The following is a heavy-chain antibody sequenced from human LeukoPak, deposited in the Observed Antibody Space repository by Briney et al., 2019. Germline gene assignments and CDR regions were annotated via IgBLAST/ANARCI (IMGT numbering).Heavy chain of an antibody. V-gene: IGHV1-24*01. D-gene: IGHD3-3*01. J-gene: IGHJ4*02. CDR2: FDPEDGET. CDR3: ATPTIFGMIHDDDY. CDR1: GYTLTELS. Sequence: ASVKVSCKVSGYTLTELSMHWVRQAPGKGLEWMGGFDPEDGETIYAQKFQGRVTMTEDTSTDTAYMELSSLKSEDTAVYYCATPTIFGMIHDDDYWGQGTLVTVSS.